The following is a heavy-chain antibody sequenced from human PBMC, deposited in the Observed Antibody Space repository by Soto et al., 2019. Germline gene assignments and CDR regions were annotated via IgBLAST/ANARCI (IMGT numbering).Heavy chain of an antibody. CDR1: GFTFSDHY. CDR3: ARELMTTATYFDS. J-gene: IGHJ4*02. D-gene: IGHD4-17*01. V-gene: IGHV3-72*01. CDR2: TRNKANSYTT. Sequence: PGGSLRLSCAASGFTFSDHYMDWVRQAPGKGLEWVGRTRNKANSYTTEYAASVKGRFTISRDDSKNSLYLQMNSLKTEDTAVYYCARELMTTATYFDSWGQGTLVTVSS.